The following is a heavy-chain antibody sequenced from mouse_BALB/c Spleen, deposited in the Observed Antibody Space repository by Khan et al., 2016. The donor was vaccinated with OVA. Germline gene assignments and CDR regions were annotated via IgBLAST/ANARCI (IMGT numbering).Heavy chain of an antibody. CDR1: GYTFTNYG. CDR2: INTYTGEP. J-gene: IGHJ1*01. CDR3: ARMKPYWYFDL. Sequence: QIQLVQSGPELKKPGETVKISCKASGYTFTNYGMNWVKQAPGKGLKWMGWINTYTGEPTYADDFKGRFAFSLETSASTAYLQINNLKNEDTSKYFCARMKPYWYFDLWRAGTTVTVSS. V-gene: IGHV9-3-1*01.